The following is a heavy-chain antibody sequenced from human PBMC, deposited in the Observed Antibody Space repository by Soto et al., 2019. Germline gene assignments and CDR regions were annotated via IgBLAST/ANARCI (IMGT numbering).Heavy chain of an antibody. J-gene: IGHJ4*02. CDR1: GGSISSYY. CDR2: IYYSGST. D-gene: IGHD3-22*01. V-gene: IGHV4-59*01. CDR3: ARHLSSGYYYDY. Sequence: TLSLTCTVSGGSISSYYWSWIRQPPGKGLEWIGYIYYSGSTNYNPSLKSRVTISVDTSKNQFSLKLSSVTAADTAVYYCARHLSSGYYYDYWGQGTLVTVSS.